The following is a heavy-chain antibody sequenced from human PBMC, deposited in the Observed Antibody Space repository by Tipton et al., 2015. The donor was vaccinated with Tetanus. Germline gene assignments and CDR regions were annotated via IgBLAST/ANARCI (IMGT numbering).Heavy chain of an antibody. CDR1: GGSINSSYY. CDR2: IYHSGYT. D-gene: IGHD6-19*01. Sequence: TLSLTCTVPGGSINSSYYWGWIRQPPGKGLEWIGSIYHSGYTYYKASLKSRLSLSVDTSKSQFSLSLRSVTAADTAVYYCTRLPRQWLAHGDYWGQGALVTVSS. CDR3: TRLPRQWLAHGDY. V-gene: IGHV4-39*01. J-gene: IGHJ4*02.